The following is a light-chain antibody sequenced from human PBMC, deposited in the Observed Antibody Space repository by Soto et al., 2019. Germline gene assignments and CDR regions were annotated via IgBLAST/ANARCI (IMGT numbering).Light chain of an antibody. Sequence: QSVLTQPPSASGPPGQRVTISCSGSVSNIGSNTVNWYQHLPGTAPRFLIYSNDQRPSGVPDRVSGSKSGTSASLAISGLQSEDEADYYCAAWDDSLNVYVFGTGTKRTVL. CDR3: AAWDDSLNVYV. V-gene: IGLV1-44*01. CDR1: VSNIGSNT. CDR2: SND. J-gene: IGLJ1*01.